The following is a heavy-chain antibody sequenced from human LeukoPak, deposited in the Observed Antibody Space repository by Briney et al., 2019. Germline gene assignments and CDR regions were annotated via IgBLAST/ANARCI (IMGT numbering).Heavy chain of an antibody. CDR1: GYTFTSYD. J-gene: IGHJ4*02. CDR3: ARGTPGSGDRFFDY. CDR2: MNPNSGNT. V-gene: IGHV1-8*01. D-gene: IGHD1-14*01. Sequence: ASVKVSCKASGYTFTSYDSNWVRQATGQGLEWMGWMNPNSGNTGYAQKFPGRVTMTRNTPISTAYTELSSLRSEDTGVYYCARGTPGSGDRFFDYWGQGTLVTLSS.